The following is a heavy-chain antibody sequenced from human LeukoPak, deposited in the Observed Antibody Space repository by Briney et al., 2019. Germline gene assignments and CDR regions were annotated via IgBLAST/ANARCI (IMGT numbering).Heavy chain of an antibody. CDR2: IYHSGST. J-gene: IGHJ4*02. D-gene: IGHD3-16*01. CDR3: ARGGDLAYFDY. CDR1: GGSISSGGYP. V-gene: IGHV4-30-2*01. Sequence: SQTLSLTCAVSGGSISSGGYPWSWIRQPPGKGLEWIGYIYHSGSTYYNPSLKSRVTISVDRSKNQLSLKLSSVTAADTAAYYCARGGDLAYFDYWGQGTLVTVSS.